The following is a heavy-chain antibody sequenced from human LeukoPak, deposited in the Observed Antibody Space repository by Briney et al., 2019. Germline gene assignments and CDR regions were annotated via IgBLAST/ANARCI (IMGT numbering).Heavy chain of an antibody. Sequence: GGSLRLSCAASGFTFSSYSMNWVRQAPGKGLEWVSYISSSSSTIYYTDSVKGRFTISRDNAKNSLYLQMNSLRAEDTAVYYCARDRSDFQHWGQGTLVTVSS. CDR1: GFTFSSYS. D-gene: IGHD3-3*01. CDR3: ARDRSDFQH. CDR2: ISSSSSTI. J-gene: IGHJ1*01. V-gene: IGHV3-48*01.